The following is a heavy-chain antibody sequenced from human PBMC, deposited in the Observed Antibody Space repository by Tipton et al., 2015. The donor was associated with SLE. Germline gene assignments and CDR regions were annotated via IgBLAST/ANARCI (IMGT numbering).Heavy chain of an antibody. CDR1: GFTFSDYY. Sequence: GSLRLSCAASGFTFSDYYMSWIRQAPGKGLEWVSYISSSSSYTNYADSVKGRFTISRDNAKNSLYLQMNSLRAEDTAVYYCARYEALGPKNYYYMDVWGKGTTVTVSS. D-gene: IGHD3-16*01. V-gene: IGHV3-11*06. J-gene: IGHJ6*03. CDR2: ISSSSSYT. CDR3: ARYEALGPKNYYYMDV.